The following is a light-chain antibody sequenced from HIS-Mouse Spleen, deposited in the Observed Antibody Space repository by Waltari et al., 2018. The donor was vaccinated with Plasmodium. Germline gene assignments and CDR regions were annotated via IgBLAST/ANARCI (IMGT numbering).Light chain of an antibody. CDR3: YSADSSGNHRV. V-gene: IGLV3-10*01. CDR1: ALPKKY. J-gene: IGLJ3*02. CDR2: EES. Sequence: SYELTQPPSVSVSPGQTARITCSGDALPKKYAYWYQQKSGQAPVLVIYEESKRPSGITGRFSGASSGKMATLTISGAQVEDGADYYCYSADSSGNHRVFGGGTKLTVL.